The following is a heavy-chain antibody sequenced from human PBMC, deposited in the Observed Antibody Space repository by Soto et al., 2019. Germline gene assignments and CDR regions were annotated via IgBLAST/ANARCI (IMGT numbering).Heavy chain of an antibody. CDR1: GGSISSYY. V-gene: IGHV4-4*08. J-gene: IGHJ6*02. CDR2: VHDSWGS. CDR3: ERRGFGALHGPVDV. D-gene: IGHD3-10*01. Sequence: QVPLQESGPGLVKPSETLSLSCTVSGGSISSYYWSWIRQPPGKGLEWIGYVHDSWGSHYNPSLKRPLAIPLDPPTSQSPLKPPSVPATDTAVYYCERRGFGALHGPVDVWGQGTTVTVSS.